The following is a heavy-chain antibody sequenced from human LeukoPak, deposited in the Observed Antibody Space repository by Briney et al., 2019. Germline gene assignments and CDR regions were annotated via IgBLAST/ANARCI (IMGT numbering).Heavy chain of an antibody. CDR3: ASPYRSSFWFDP. J-gene: IGHJ5*02. CDR1: GGFITSTSYY. Sequence: SETLSLTCTVSGGFITSTSYYWGWIRQPPGKGLEWIGSIYYGGSTYYNPPLKSRVTISVDTSKNQFSLKLYSVTAADTAVYYCASPYRSSFWFDPWGQGTLVTVSS. CDR2: IYYGGST. V-gene: IGHV4-39*01. D-gene: IGHD6-6*01.